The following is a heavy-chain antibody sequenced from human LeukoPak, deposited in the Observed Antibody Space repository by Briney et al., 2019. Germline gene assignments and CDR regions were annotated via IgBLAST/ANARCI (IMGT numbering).Heavy chain of an antibody. J-gene: IGHJ6*04. CDR1: GFTFSSYG. V-gene: IGHV3-30*18. CDR2: ISYDGSNK. Sequence: PGRSLRLPCAASGFTFSSYGMHWVRQAPGKGLEWVAVISYDGSNKYYADSVKGRFTISRDNSKNTLYLQMNSLRAEDTAVYYCAKDISNWWFGELTNYYGMDVWGKGTTVTVSS. D-gene: IGHD3-10*01. CDR3: AKDISNWWFGELTNYYGMDV.